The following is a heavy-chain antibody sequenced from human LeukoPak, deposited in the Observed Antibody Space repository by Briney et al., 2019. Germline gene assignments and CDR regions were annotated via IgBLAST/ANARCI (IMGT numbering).Heavy chain of an antibody. V-gene: IGHV3-21*01. CDR2: ISSSSSYI. CDR3: ARSGLRFLEWLSELDY. D-gene: IGHD3-3*01. J-gene: IGHJ4*02. Sequence: PGGSLRLSCAASGFTFSSYSMNWVRQAPGEGLEWVSSISSSSSYIYYADSVKGRFTISRDNAKNSLYLQMNSLRAEDTAVYYCARSGLRFLEWLSELDYWGQGTLVTVSS. CDR1: GFTFSSYS.